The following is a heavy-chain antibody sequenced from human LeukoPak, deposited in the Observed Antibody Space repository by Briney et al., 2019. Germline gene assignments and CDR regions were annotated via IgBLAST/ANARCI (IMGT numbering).Heavy chain of an antibody. V-gene: IGHV3-23*01. D-gene: IGHD4-11*01. Sequence: GGSLRLSCAASGFTFSSYAMSWVRQAPGKGLEWVSTINGGGVNTYYADSVGGRFTISRDNSKNTLFLQMNSLRAEDTAVYYCAKDFYCNYGLADYWGQGNLVTVSS. J-gene: IGHJ4*02. CDR2: INGGGVNT. CDR1: GFTFSSYA. CDR3: AKDFYCNYGLADY.